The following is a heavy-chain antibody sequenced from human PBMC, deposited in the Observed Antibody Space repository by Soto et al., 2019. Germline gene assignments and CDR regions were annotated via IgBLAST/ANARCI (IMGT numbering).Heavy chain of an antibody. J-gene: IGHJ6*02. V-gene: IGHV3-49*04. Sequence: LRLSCTASGFTFGDYAMSWVRQAPGKGLEWVGFIRSKAYGGTTEYAASVKGRFTISRDDSKSIAYLQMNSLKTEDTAVYYCTRDLPWGGDYGMDVWGQGTTVTVSS. D-gene: IGHD3-16*01. CDR1: GFTFGDYA. CDR2: IRSKAYGGTT. CDR3: TRDLPWGGDYGMDV.